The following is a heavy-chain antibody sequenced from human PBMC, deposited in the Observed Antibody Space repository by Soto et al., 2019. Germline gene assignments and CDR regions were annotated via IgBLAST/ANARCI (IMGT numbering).Heavy chain of an antibody. CDR1: GGSISSGGYY. CDR2: IYYSGST. D-gene: IGHD3-16*01. V-gene: IGHV4-31*01. CDR3: AGEHGADWGNRNHDQCDFDY. J-gene: IGHJ4*02. Sequence: QVQLQESGPGLVKPSQTLSLTCTVSGGSISSGGYYWSWIRQHPGKGLEWIGYIYYSGSTYYNPSLKSPVTISIATSKDPSSQKLSFVTGAETAVYYCAGEHGADWGNRNHDQCDFDYWGQGTLVTVSS.